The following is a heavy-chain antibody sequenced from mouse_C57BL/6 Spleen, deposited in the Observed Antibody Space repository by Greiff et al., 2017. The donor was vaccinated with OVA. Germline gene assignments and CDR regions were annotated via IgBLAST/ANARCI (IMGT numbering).Heavy chain of an antibody. J-gene: IGHJ2*01. CDR1: GYTFTSYW. CDR2: INPSSGYT. CDR3: GRCAPVTTVVPFDY. Sequence: VQLQQSGAELVKPGASVKLSCKASGYTFTSYWMHWVKQRPGQGLEWIGYINPSSGYTKYNQKFKDKATLTADKSSSTAYMQLSSLTYEDSAVYDRGRCAPVTTVVPFDYWGQGTTLTVSS. D-gene: IGHD1-1*01. V-gene: IGHV1-7*01.